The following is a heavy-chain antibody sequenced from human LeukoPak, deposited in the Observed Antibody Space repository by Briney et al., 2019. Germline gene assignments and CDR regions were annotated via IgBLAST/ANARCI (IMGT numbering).Heavy chain of an antibody. CDR2: IKSKTDGGTT. CDR3: IVYYYGSGISVY. V-gene: IGHV3-15*01. J-gene: IGHJ4*02. CDR1: GFTFNNAW. D-gene: IGHD3-10*01. Sequence: GGSLRLSCAASGFTFNNAWMSWVRQAPGKGLEWVGRIKSKTDGGTTDYAAPVKGRFTISRDDSKNTLYLQMNSLKTEDTAVYYCIVYYYGSGISVYWGQGTLVTVSS.